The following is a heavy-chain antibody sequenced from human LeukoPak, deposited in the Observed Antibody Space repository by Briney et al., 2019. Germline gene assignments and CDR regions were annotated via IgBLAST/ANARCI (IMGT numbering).Heavy chain of an antibody. CDR3: ARDRRGSYSLTVDY. D-gene: IGHD1-26*01. V-gene: IGHV3-21*01. CDR1: GFTFSSYS. Sequence: GGSLRLSCAASGFTFSSYSMNWVRQAPGKGLEWVSSISSSSSYIYYADSVKGRFTISRDNAKNSLYLQMNSLRAEDTAVYYCARDRRGSYSLTVDYWGQGTLVTVSP. CDR2: ISSSSSYI. J-gene: IGHJ4*02.